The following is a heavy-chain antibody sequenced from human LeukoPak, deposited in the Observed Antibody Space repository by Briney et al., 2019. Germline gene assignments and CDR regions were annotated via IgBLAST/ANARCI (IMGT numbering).Heavy chain of an antibody. J-gene: IGHJ3*02. Sequence: GGSLRLSCAAPGFTLRSYWMTWVRQAPGEGLEWVANINQDGSGEEYVDSVKGRFSISRDNARNSLSLQMNSLRAEDTAVYYCARDPYDKVAYGAFDIWGQGTVVTVSS. CDR1: GFTLRSYW. CDR3: ARDPYDKVAYGAFDI. CDR2: INQDGSGE. V-gene: IGHV3-7*01. D-gene: IGHD3-16*01.